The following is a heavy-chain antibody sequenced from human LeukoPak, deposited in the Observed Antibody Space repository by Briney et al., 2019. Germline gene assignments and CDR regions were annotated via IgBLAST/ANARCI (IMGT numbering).Heavy chain of an antibody. J-gene: IGHJ4*02. CDR2: IYHTGTT. CDR3: ARDSGSGMGDFDY. CDR1: GGSISSDGYY. D-gene: IGHD3-10*01. Sequence: PSETLSLTCTVSGGSISSDGYYWSWLRQHPGKGLEWIGYIYHTGTTYYNPSLKSRVTISVDTSKNQFSLELSSVTGADTAVYYCARDSGSGMGDFDYWGQGILVTVSS. V-gene: IGHV4-31*03.